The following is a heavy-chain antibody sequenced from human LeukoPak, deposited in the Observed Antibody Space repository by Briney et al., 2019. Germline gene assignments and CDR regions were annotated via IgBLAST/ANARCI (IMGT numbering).Heavy chain of an antibody. CDR2: IKQDGSEK. CDR1: GFTFSSYC. D-gene: IGHD3-22*01. Sequence: GGSLRLSCAASGFTFSSYCMSWVRQAPGKGLEWVANIKQDGSEKYYVDSVKGRFTISRDNAKNSLYLQMNSLRAEDTAVYYCAGESYYDSSGPFDYWGQGTLVTVSS. CDR3: AGESYYDSSGPFDY. V-gene: IGHV3-7*01. J-gene: IGHJ4*02.